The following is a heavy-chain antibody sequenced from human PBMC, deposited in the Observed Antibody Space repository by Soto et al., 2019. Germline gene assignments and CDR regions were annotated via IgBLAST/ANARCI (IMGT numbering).Heavy chain of an antibody. CDR3: TRDQGGSYDSWFDP. V-gene: IGHV3-21*01. J-gene: IGHJ5*02. D-gene: IGHD1-26*01. CDR2: ISSGGSYI. CDR1: FTFSMYS. Sequence: EVQVVESGGGLVQPGGSLRLSCSFTFSMYSMSWVRQAPGKGLEWVASISSGGSYIKYADTVKGQLTLSKDNAKNSVSLQMNSLRVDDTAVYFWTRDQGGSYDSWFDPWGQGTLVTVSS.